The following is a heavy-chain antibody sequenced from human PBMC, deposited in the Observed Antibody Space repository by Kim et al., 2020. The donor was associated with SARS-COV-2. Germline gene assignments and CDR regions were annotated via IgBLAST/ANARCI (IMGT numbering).Heavy chain of an antibody. D-gene: IGHD3-22*01. Sequence: GGSLRLSCAASGFTFSSYAMHWVRQAPGKGLEWVAVISYDGSNKYYADSVKGRFTISRDNSKNTLYLQMNSLRAEDTAVYYCARTFHYYDSSVRTRQGWFDPWGQGTLVNVSS. CDR1: GFTFSSYA. CDR3: ARTFHYYDSSVRTRQGWFDP. J-gene: IGHJ5*02. CDR2: ISYDGSNK. V-gene: IGHV3-30*04.